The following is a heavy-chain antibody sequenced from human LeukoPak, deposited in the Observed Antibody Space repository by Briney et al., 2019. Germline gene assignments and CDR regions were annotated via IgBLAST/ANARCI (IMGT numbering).Heavy chain of an antibody. D-gene: IGHD6-19*01. V-gene: IGHV1-18*01. CDR2: ISAYNGNT. CDR3: ARVPPIAVAGTNWFDP. Sequence: ASVKVSCKASGYTFTSYGISWVRQAPGQGLEWMGWISAYNGNTNYAQKLQGRVTMTTDTSTSTAYMELWSLRSDDTAVYYCARVPPIAVAGTNWFDPWGQGTLVTVSS. CDR1: GYTFTSYG. J-gene: IGHJ5*02.